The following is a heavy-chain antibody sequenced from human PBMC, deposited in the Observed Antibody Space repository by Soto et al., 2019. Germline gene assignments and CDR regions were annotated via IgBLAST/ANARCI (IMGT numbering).Heavy chain of an antibody. Sequence: QVQLAQSTGEVKKPGASVRVSCKATGYTFIRYGIAWVRQAPGQGGEWMGWISPYNDHTVYAQKFQGRVTMTEDTSTRTVYMNLRGLNSDDTAVYYCARGGYYDNSWGKLSHYGLDVWGQGTSVSVSS. CDR1: GYTFIRYG. J-gene: IGHJ6*02. CDR3: ARGGYYDNSWGKLSHYGLDV. D-gene: IGHD3-16*01. V-gene: IGHV1-18*01. CDR2: ISPYNDHT.